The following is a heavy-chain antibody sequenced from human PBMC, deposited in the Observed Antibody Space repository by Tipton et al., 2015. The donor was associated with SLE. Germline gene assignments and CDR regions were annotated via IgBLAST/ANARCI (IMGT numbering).Heavy chain of an antibody. CDR2: INHSGST. CDR3: ARGNGVFNI. D-gene: IGHD1-1*01. CDR1: GGSFSGYY. V-gene: IGHV4-34*01. Sequence: TLSLTCAVYGGSFSGYYWSWIRQPPGKGLEWIGEINHSGSTNYNPSLKSRVTISVDTSKNQFSLRLNSVTAADTAAYYCARGNGVFNIWGQGTMVTVSS. J-gene: IGHJ3*02.